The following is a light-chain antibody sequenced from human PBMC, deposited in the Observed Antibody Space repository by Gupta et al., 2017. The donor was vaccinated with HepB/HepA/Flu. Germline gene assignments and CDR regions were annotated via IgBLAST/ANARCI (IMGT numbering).Light chain of an antibody. CDR2: GAS. V-gene: IGKV3-15*01. CDR1: RSLGTD. CDR3: QQHHWWPPGDS. J-gene: IGKJ2*03. Sequence: EVVMTQSAATLSVSPGERATLSCRASRSLGTDLVWYQQKVGQAPRLLIYGASTRATDIPARFSGSGSGTEFTLTISSLQSEDSAVYYCQQHHWWPPGDSFGQGTKVEIK.